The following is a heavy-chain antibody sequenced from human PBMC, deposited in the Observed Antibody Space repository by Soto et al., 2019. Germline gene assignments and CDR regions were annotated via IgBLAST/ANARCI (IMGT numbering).Heavy chain of an antibody. CDR1: GFTFSSYG. CDR3: ANNH. J-gene: IGHJ4*02. V-gene: IGHV3-30*18. Sequence: QVQLVESGGGVVQPGRSLRLSCAASGFTFSSYGMHWVRQAPGKGLEWVAVISYDGSNKYYADSVKGRFTISRDNSKNTLYLQMNSLRAEDTAVYYCANNHWGKGTLVTVSS. CDR2: ISYDGSNK.